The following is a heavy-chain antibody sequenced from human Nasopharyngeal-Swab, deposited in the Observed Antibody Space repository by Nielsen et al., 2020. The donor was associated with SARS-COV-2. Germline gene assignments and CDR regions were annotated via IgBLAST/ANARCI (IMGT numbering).Heavy chain of an antibody. Sequence: GESLKISCAASGFTFSNAWMSWVRQAPGKGLEWVGRIKSKTDGGTTDYAAPVKGRFTISRDDSKNTLYLQMNSLKTEDTAVYYCARVQYNWNHSNWFDPWGQGTLVTVSS. CDR3: ARVQYNWNHSNWFDP. D-gene: IGHD1-14*01. V-gene: IGHV3-15*01. CDR2: IKSKTDGGTT. CDR1: GFTFSNAW. J-gene: IGHJ5*02.